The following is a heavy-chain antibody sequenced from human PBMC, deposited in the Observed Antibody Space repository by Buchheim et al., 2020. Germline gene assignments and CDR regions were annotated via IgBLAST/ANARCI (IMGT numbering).Heavy chain of an antibody. CDR1: GFTFSSYA. CDR2: ISGSGGST. Sequence: EVQLLESGGGLVQPGGSLRLSCAASGFTFSSYAMSWVRQAPGKGLEWVSAISGSGGSTYYADSVKGRFTISRDNSKNTLYLQMISLRAEYTAVYYCAKMAGYYYDSSGLHFDYWGQGTL. V-gene: IGHV3-23*01. D-gene: IGHD3-22*01. J-gene: IGHJ4*02. CDR3: AKMAGYYYDSSGLHFDY.